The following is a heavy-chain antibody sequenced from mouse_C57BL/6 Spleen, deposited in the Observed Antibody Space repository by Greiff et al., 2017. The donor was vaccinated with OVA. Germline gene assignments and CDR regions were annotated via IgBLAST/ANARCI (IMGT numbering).Heavy chain of an antibody. CDR1: GYTFTDYE. Sequence: QVQLKQSGAELVRPGASVTLSCKASGYTFTDYEMHWVKQTPVHGLEWIGAIDPETGGTAYNQKFKGTAILTADKSASTAYMELRSLTSEDSAVYYCTRQSGTGFAYWGQGTLVTVSA. CDR2: IDPETGGT. V-gene: IGHV1-15*01. J-gene: IGHJ3*01. CDR3: TRQSGTGFAY. D-gene: IGHD4-1*01.